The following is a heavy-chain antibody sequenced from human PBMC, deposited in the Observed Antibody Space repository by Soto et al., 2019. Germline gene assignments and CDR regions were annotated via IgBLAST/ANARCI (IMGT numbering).Heavy chain of an antibody. V-gene: IGHV1-18*01. Sequence: ASVKVSCKASGYTFTRYGISWVRQAPGQGLEWMGWISGYNGDTNYAQKFQDRVSMTIDTSTGTAYMELRSLTSDDTAIYYCAKKGQPPYHYYGLDVWG. CDR3: AKKGQPPYHYYGLDV. CDR1: GYTFTRYG. CDR2: ISGYNGDT. J-gene: IGHJ6*02.